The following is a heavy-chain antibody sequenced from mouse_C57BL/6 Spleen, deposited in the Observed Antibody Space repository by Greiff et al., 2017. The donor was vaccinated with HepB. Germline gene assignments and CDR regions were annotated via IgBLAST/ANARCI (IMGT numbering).Heavy chain of an antibody. J-gene: IGHJ2*01. CDR1: GYTFTSYW. CDR3: ASGRLGYFDY. V-gene: IGHV1-69*01. Sequence: VQRVESGAELVMPGASVKLSCKASGYTFTSYWMHWVKQRPGQGLEWIGEIDPSDSYTNYNQKFKGKSTLTVDKSSSTAYMQLSSLTSEDSAVYYCASGRLGYFDYWGQGTTLTVSS. CDR2: IDPSDSYT. D-gene: IGHD4-1*01.